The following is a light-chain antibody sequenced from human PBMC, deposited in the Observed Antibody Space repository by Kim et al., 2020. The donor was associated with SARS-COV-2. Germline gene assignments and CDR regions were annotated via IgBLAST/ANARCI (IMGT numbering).Light chain of an antibody. V-gene: IGKV1-39*01. CDR2: AAS. CDR1: QSISNY. J-gene: IGKJ1*01. Sequence: DIQMTQSPSSLSASVGDRVTITCRASQSISNYVNWYQQTSGKAPKLLIYAASNLQSGVPSRFSGSGSGTDFTLTISSLQPEDFATYYCQQSYSTPWTFGQGTKVDIK. CDR3: QQSYSTPWT.